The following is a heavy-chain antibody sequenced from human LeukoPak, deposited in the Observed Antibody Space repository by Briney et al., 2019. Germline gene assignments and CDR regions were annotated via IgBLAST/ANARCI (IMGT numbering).Heavy chain of an antibody. V-gene: IGHV4-31*03. CDR2: IYNSGNT. J-gene: IGHJ4*02. CDR3: ARTSYETGDHYFDY. Sequence: SETLSLTCTVSGASISSGDYFWSWIRQHPGKGLEWIGYIYNSGNTYYNPSLKSRVTMSIDTSKNQFSLNLRSVTAADTTVYYCARTSYETGDHYFDYWGQGTLVTVPS. D-gene: IGHD4-17*01. CDR1: GASISSGDYF.